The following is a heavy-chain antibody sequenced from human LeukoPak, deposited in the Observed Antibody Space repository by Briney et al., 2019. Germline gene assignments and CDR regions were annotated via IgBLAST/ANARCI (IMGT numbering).Heavy chain of an antibody. Sequence: SETLSLTCTVSGGSISSYYWSWIRQPPGKGLEWIGYIYYSGSTNYNPSLKSRVTISVDTSKNQFSLKLSSVTAADTAVYYCAGLRLEMATIPYYYYGMDVWGQGTTVTVSS. CDR1: GGSISSYY. CDR3: AGLRLEMATIPYYYYGMDV. CDR2: IYYSGST. D-gene: IGHD5-12*01. V-gene: IGHV4-59*08. J-gene: IGHJ6*02.